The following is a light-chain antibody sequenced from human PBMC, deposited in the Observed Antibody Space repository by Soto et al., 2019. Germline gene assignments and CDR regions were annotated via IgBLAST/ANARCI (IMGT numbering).Light chain of an antibody. CDR3: QQYGSSPYT. V-gene: IGKV3-20*01. J-gene: IGKJ2*01. Sequence: EIVLTQSPGTLSLSPGERATLSCRASQSGRSRFLAWYQQKPGQAPRLLMYGASNRATGIPDRFSGTGSGTDFTLTISRLEPEDFAVYYCQQYGSSPYTFGLGTKLEIK. CDR2: GAS. CDR1: QSGRSRF.